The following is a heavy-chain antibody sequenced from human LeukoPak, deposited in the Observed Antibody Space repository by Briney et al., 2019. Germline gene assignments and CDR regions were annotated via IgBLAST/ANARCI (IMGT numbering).Heavy chain of an antibody. CDR1: GYTFTGYY. Sequence: GASVKVSCKASGYTFTGYYIHWVRQAPGQGLEWMGRINPHSGDTNYAQSFQGRVTMTRDTSISTVYMDLSRLRSDDTAVYYCAKDRGPQWWGSFDYWGQGTLVTVSS. CDR3: AKDRGPQWWGSFDY. V-gene: IGHV1-2*02. J-gene: IGHJ4*02. D-gene: IGHD3-16*01. CDR2: INPHSGDT.